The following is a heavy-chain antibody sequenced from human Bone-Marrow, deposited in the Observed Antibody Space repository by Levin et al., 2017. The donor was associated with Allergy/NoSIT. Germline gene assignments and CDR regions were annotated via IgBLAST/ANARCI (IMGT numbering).Heavy chain of an antibody. J-gene: IGHJ4*02. CDR3: AILKYCNTLKCPLGY. CDR1: GYAFTGFS. Sequence: PGGSLRLSCESSGYAFTGFSIHWVRQAPGQGFEWMGWINPNTGDTDYAQKFQGRVTMTRDTSSSTAYMELGSLTSDDTAVYYCAILKYCNTLKCPLGYWGQGSLVIVSS. V-gene: IGHV1-2*02. CDR2: INPNTGDT. D-gene: IGHD2/OR15-2a*01.